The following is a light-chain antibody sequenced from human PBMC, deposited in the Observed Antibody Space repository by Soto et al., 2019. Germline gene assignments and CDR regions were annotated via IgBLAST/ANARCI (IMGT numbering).Light chain of an antibody. V-gene: IGKV3-20*01. J-gene: IGKJ5*01. Sequence: EIVMTQSPATLSVSPGERATLSCRASQSVSSYLAWYQQKPGQAPRLLIYDASNRATGIPARFSGSGSGTDFTLTISRLEPEDFAVYYCQQSGSSPITFGQGTRLEI. CDR2: DAS. CDR3: QQSGSSPIT. CDR1: QSVSSY.